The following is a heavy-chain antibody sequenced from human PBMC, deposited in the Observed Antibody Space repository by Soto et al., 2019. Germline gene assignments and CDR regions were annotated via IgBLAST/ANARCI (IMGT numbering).Heavy chain of an antibody. J-gene: IGHJ6*02. CDR2: IYPGDSDT. D-gene: IGHD2-21*02. CDR3: ARRSYCDGDCTRRPYDYYGMDV. CDR1: GYKPSTWHNFTSYW. V-gene: IGHV5-51*01. Sequence: GESLKISCKGSGYKPSTWHNFTSYWIAWVRQTPGEGLKWMGIIYPGDSDTRYSPSFQGQVTISADKSINTVYLQWSSLKASDTAMYYCARRSYCDGDCTRRPYDYYGMDVWGQGTTVTVSS.